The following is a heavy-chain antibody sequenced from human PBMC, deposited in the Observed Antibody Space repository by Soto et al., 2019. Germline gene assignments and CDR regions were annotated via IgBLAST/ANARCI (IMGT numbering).Heavy chain of an antibody. J-gene: IGHJ4*02. V-gene: IGHV3-23*01. CDR2: ISGSGGST. CDR1: GFTFSSYA. D-gene: IGHD3-10*01. CDR3: AKQGVYYYGSGSMPDY. Sequence: EVQLLESGGGLVQPGGSLRLSCAASGFTFSSYAMSWVRQAPGKGLEWVSAISGSGGSTYYADSVKGRFTISRDNSKNTLYLQMNSLRAEDTPVYYCAKQGVYYYGSGSMPDYWGQGTLVTVSS.